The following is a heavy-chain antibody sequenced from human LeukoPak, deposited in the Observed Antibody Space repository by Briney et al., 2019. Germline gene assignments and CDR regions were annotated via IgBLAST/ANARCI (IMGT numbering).Heavy chain of an antibody. CDR1: GYTFTSYY. Sequence: ASVKVSCKASGYTFTSYYMHWVRQAPGQGLEWMGIINPSGGSTSYAQKFQGRVTMTRDTSTSTVYMELRSLRSDDTAVYYCARAPFIAAAGTQGYNWNLGETDDFDYWGQGTLVTVSS. CDR2: INPSGGST. V-gene: IGHV1-46*01. J-gene: IGHJ4*02. CDR3: ARAPFIAAAGTQGYNWNLGETDDFDY. D-gene: IGHD6-13*01.